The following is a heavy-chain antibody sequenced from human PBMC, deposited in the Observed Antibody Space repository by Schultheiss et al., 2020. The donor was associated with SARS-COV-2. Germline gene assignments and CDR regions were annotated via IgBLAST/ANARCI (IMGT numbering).Heavy chain of an antibody. Sequence: GGSLRLSCAASGYTFSSYWMTWVRQAPGKGLEWVANINQDGSGKYYVDSVKGRFTISRDNAKNSLYLQMDSLRAEDTAVYYCAKGLDVVRGGVAFDIWGQGTKVTVSS. CDR1: GYTFSSYW. J-gene: IGHJ3*02. V-gene: IGHV3-7*03. CDR2: INQDGSGK. CDR3: AKGLDVVRGGVAFDI. D-gene: IGHD3-10*01.